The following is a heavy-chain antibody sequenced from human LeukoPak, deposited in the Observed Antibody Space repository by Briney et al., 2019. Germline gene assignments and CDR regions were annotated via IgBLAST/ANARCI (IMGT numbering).Heavy chain of an antibody. Sequence: SETLSLTCAVYGGSFSGYYWSWIRQPPGKGLEWIGEINHSGSTNYNPSLKSRVTISVDTSKNQFSLKLSSVTAADTAVYYCARGRYYYGSGSYFGYWGQGTLVIVSS. J-gene: IGHJ4*02. CDR2: INHSGST. CDR1: GGSFSGYY. CDR3: ARGRYYYGSGSYFGY. D-gene: IGHD3-10*01. V-gene: IGHV4-34*01.